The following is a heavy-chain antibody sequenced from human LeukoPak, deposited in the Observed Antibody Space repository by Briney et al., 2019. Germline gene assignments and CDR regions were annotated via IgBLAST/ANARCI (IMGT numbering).Heavy chain of an antibody. V-gene: IGHV3-7*03. J-gene: IGHJ4*02. CDR1: GFTFSSYW. D-gene: IGHD4-23*01. CDR3: ASGDYGGFDY. Sequence: GGSLRLSCAASGFTFSSYWMSWARQAPGKGLEWVANIEQDGSEKYYVDSVKGRFTISRDNARNSLYLQMNSLRAEDTAVYYCASGDYGGFDYWGQGTLVTVSS. CDR2: IEQDGSEK.